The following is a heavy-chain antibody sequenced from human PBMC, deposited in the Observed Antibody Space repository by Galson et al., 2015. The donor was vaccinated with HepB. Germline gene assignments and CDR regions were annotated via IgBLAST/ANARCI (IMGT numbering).Heavy chain of an antibody. CDR2: MNPNSGNT. J-gene: IGHJ6*03. D-gene: IGHD6-13*01. CDR3: ARGDSSSWYYYYYYMDV. V-gene: IGHV1-8*01. CDR1: GYTFTSYD. Sequence: SVKVSCKASGYTFTSYDINWVRQATGQGLEWMGWMNPNSGNTGYAQKFQGRVTMTRNTSISTAYMELSSLRSEDTAVYYCARGDSSSWYYYYYYMDVWGKGTTVTVSS.